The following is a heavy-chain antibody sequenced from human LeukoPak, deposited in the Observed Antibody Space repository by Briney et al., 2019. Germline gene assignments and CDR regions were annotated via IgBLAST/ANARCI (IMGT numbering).Heavy chain of an antibody. CDR2: IYYSGST. CDR3: ATTSYLQTHYALYYYYMDV. Sequence: SETLSLTCTVSGGSISSSSYYWGWIRQPPGKGLEWIGSIYYSGSTYYNPSLKSRVTISVDTSKNQFSLKLSSVTAADTAVYYCATTSYLQTHYALYYYYMDVWGKGTTVTVSS. D-gene: IGHD2-2*01. J-gene: IGHJ6*03. V-gene: IGHV4-39*07. CDR1: GGSISSSSYY.